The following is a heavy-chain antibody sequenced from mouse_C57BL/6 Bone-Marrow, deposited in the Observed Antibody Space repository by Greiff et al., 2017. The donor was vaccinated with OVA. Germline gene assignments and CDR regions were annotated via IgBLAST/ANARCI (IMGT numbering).Heavy chain of an antibody. Sequence: QVQLQQSGAELVRPGASVTLSCKASGYTFTDYEMHWVKQTPVHGLEWIGAIDPETGGTAYNQKFKGKAILTADQSSSTSYMELRSLTSEDSAVYYCTGDLAWFAYWGQGTLVTVSA. CDR2: IDPETGGT. D-gene: IGHD3-3*01. CDR3: TGDLAWFAY. V-gene: IGHV1-15*01. CDR1: GYTFTDYE. J-gene: IGHJ3*01.